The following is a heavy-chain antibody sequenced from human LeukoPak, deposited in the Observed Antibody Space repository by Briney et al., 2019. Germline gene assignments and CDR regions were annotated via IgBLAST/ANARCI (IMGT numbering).Heavy chain of an antibody. CDR2: INHSGST. Sequence: PGGSLRLSCAASGFTFSSYSMNWVRQPPGKGLEWIGEINHSGSTNYNPSLKSRVTISVDTSKNQFSLKLRSVTAADTAVYYCASTRVVGGIGEYYFDYWGQGTLVTVSS. D-gene: IGHD2-2*01. CDR1: GFTFSSYS. CDR3: ASTRVVGGIGEYYFDY. J-gene: IGHJ4*02. V-gene: IGHV4-34*01.